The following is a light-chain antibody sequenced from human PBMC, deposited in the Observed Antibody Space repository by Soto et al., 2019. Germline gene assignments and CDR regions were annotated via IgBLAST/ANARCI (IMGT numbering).Light chain of an antibody. V-gene: IGKV4-1*01. J-gene: IGKJ2*01. CDR3: QQYTRIPLYN. CDR2: WAS. Sequence: DIVMTPSPDSLAVSLGERATINCKSSQSVIYSSNNKHYLAWYQQKPGQPPKLLIYWASTRESGVPDRFRGSGSGTDFTLSISSLQAEDVPVYYCQQYTRIPLYNFGQGTKLEIK. CDR1: QSVIYSSNNKHY.